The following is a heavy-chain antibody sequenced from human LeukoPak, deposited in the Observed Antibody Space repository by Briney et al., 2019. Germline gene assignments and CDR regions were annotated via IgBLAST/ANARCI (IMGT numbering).Heavy chain of an antibody. CDR3: ARSNCSGGRCSFDY. Sequence: PSETLSLTCTVSGGSISSYYWNCIRQPPGKGLEWIGYIYYSGSTNYNPSLKSRVTISVDTSKNQFSLKLSSVTAADTAVYYCARSNCSGGRCSFDYWGQGTLVTGSS. J-gene: IGHJ4*02. V-gene: IGHV4-59*01. D-gene: IGHD2-15*01. CDR2: IYYSGST. CDR1: GGSISSYY.